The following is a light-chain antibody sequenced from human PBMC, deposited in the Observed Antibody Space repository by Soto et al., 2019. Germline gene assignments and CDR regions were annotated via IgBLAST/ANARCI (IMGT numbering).Light chain of an antibody. CDR2: GAS. V-gene: IGKV3-15*01. J-gene: IGKJ1*01. CDR1: QSVSSN. Sequence: EIVMTQSPATLSVSPGERATLSCRASQSVSSNLAWYQQKPGQAPRPLIYGASTRATGIPARFSGSGSGTEFTLTISSLQSEDFAVYYCQQYKNWPWTFGQGTKV. CDR3: QQYKNWPWT.